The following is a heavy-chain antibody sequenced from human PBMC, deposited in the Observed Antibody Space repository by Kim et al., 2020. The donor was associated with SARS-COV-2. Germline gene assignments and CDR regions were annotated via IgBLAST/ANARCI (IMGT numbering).Heavy chain of an antibody. CDR1: GFSLSNFS. CDR3: ARATAAVSANYYGMDV. J-gene: IGHJ6*02. Sequence: GGSLRLSCAASGFSLSNFSMNWVRQAPGKGPEWVTYISTSSSTIYYAASVRGRFTISRDNAKNSLFLQINSLRDEDTAVYYCARATAAVSANYYGMDVWGQGTTVTVSS. V-gene: IGHV3-48*02. D-gene: IGHD6-13*01. CDR2: ISTSSSTI.